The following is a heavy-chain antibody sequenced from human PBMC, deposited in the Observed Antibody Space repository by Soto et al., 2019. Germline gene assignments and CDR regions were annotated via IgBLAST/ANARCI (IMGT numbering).Heavy chain of an antibody. D-gene: IGHD3-3*01. CDR2: ISWNSGSI. CDR1: GFTFDDYA. J-gene: IGHJ4*02. CDR3: AKEKYDFWSGQGKSYFDY. V-gene: IGHV3-9*01. Sequence: GGSLRLSCAASGFTFDDYAMHWVRQAPGKGLEWVSGISWNSGSIGYADSVKGRFTISRDNAKNSLYLQMNSLRAEDTALYYCAKEKYDFWSGQGKSYFDYWGQGTLVTVSS.